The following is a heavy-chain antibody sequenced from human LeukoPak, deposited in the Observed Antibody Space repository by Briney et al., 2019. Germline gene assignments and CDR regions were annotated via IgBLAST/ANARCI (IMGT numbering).Heavy chain of an antibody. V-gene: IGHV4-39*02. CDR3: AGEAKNSLGY. J-gene: IGHJ4*02. D-gene: IGHD2/OR15-2a*01. CDR1: GGSIRSSSYY. CDR2: IYYSGST. Sequence: SETLSLTCTVSGGSIRSSSYYWGWIRQPPGKGLEWIGSIYYSGSTYYNPSLKSRVTISVDTSKNQFSLKLSSVTAADTAVYYCAGEAKNSLGYWGQGTLVTVSS.